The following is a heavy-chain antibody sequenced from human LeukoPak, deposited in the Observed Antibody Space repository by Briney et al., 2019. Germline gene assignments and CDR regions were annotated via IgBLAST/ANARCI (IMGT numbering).Heavy chain of an antibody. J-gene: IGHJ4*02. D-gene: IGHD5-24*01. V-gene: IGHV1-18*01. CDR1: GYTFTSYG. CDR2: ISAYNGNT. Sequence: GASVKVSCKASGYTFTSYGISWVRQAPGQGLEWMGWISAYNGNTNYAQKLQGRVTMTTDTSTSTAYMELRSLRSDDTAVYYCARVLKYDPGMEMAKPFDYWGQGTLVTVSS. CDR3: ARVLKYDPGMEMAKPFDY.